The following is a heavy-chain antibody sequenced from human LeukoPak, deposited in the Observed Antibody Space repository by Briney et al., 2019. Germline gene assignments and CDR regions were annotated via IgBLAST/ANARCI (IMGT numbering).Heavy chain of an antibody. CDR1: GFTFSSYS. CDR2: ISSSSSYI. Sequence: GGSLRLSCAASGFTFSSYSMNWVRQAPGKGLEWVASISSSSSYIYYADSVKGRFTISRDNAKNSLYLQMNSLRAEDTAVYYCARVERVSGSYFIDYWGQGTLVTVSS. D-gene: IGHD1-26*01. V-gene: IGHV3-21*01. J-gene: IGHJ4*02. CDR3: ARVERVSGSYFIDY.